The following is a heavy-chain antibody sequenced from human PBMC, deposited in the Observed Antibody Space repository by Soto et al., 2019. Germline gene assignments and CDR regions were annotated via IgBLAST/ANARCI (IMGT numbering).Heavy chain of an antibody. V-gene: IGHV4-59*08. J-gene: IGHJ5*02. CDR3: ARLGGNHYNWFDP. CDR1: GDSIDNYY. CDR2: IYYTGTT. D-gene: IGHD1-26*01. Sequence: SSETLSLTCTVSGDSIDNYYWSWIRQPPGKGLEWIGYIYYTGTTNYNPSLKSRVTISVDMSRNQFSLRLTSVVAADTAVYYCARLGGNHYNWFDPWGQGTLVTVSS.